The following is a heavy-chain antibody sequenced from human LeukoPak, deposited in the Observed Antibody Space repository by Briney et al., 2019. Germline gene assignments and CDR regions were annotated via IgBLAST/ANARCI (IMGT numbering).Heavy chain of an antibody. Sequence: PGGSLRLSCAASGFTFSSYAMHWVRQAPGKGLEYVSAISSNGGSTYYANSVKGRFTISRDNSKNTLYLQMGSLRAEDMAVYYCARLVPMVEEGIAATYPRRGDYMDVWGKGTTVTVSS. CDR1: GFTFSSYA. CDR2: ISSNGGST. V-gene: IGHV3-64*01. J-gene: IGHJ6*03. D-gene: IGHD6-13*01. CDR3: ARLVPMVEEGIAATYPRRGDYMDV.